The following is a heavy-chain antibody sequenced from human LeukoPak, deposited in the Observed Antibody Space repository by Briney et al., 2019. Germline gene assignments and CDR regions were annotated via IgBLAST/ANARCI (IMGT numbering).Heavy chain of an antibody. CDR1: GGTFSSYA. V-gene: IGHV1-69*05. Sequence: ASVKVSCKASGGTFSSYAISWVRQAPGPGLEWMGRIIPIFGTANYAQKFQGRVTITTDESTSTAYMELSSLRSEDTAVYYCARDSYYDSSGLSDYWGQGTLVTVSS. J-gene: IGHJ4*02. CDR2: IIPIFGTA. D-gene: IGHD3-22*01. CDR3: ARDSYYDSSGLSDY.